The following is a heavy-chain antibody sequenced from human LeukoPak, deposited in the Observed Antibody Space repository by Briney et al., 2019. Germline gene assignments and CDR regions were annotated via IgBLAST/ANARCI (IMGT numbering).Heavy chain of an antibody. CDR1: GFSFSSYS. CDR3: ARDPQGYSSSWFDY. CDR2: IRSSSSYI. J-gene: IGHJ4*02. V-gene: IGHV3-21*01. Sequence: GGSLRLSCAASGFSFSSYSMNWVRQAPGKGLEWVSSIRSSSSYIYYADSLKGRFTISRDNAKNSLYLQMNSLRAEDTAVYYCARDPQGYSSSWFDYWGQGALVTVSS. D-gene: IGHD6-13*01.